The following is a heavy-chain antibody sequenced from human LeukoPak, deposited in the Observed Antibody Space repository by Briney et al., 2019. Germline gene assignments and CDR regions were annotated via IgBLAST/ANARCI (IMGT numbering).Heavy chain of an antibody. J-gene: IGHJ3*02. V-gene: IGHV1-18*04. Sequence: ASVKVSCKAPGYTFTTNGVSWVRQAPGQGLEWLAWISPYDGDTNYTPDLQGRDTLSTDTSTSTAYMELTSLRSDDTAVYYCARLRGGIYSSRDAFDIWGQGTMVTVSS. CDR1: GYTFTTNG. D-gene: IGHD2-2*01. CDR3: ARLRGGIYSSRDAFDI. CDR2: ISPYDGDT.